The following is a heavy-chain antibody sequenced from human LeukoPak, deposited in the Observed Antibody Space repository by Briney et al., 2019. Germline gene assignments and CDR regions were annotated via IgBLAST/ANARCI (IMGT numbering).Heavy chain of an antibody. CDR3: VRDVGAVRGEVYFDY. D-gene: IGHD3-16*01. CDR1: GFTFSTFA. V-gene: IGHV3-21*01. CDR2: ITGSGPYI. J-gene: IGHJ4*02. Sequence: GGSLRLSCAASGFTFSTFAMHWVRQSPGKGLEWVSSITGSGPYILYADSVKRRFTISRDNAKNSLYLQMDSLRAEDTAIYYCVRDVGAVRGEVYFDYWGQGTLVTVSS.